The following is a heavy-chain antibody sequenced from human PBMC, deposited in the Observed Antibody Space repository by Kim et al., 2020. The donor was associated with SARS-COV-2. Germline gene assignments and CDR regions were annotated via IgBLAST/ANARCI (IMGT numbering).Heavy chain of an antibody. V-gene: IGHV7-4-1*02. J-gene: IGHJ4*02. CDR3: ARTGYSYGVLFDY. D-gene: IGHD5-18*01. Sequence: YAQGFTGRFVFSLDTSVSPAYLQISSLKAEDTAVYYCARTGYSYGVLFDYWGQGTLVTVSS.